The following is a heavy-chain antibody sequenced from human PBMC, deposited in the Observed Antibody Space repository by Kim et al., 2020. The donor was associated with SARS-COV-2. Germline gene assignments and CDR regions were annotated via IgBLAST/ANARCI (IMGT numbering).Heavy chain of an antibody. J-gene: IGHJ4*02. CDR2: SSTI. CDR3: ARGGGIDY. V-gene: IGHV3-48*02. D-gene: IGHD3-16*01. Sequence: SSTIYYGDSVKGRFTISKDNAKNSLYLQMNSLSDKDTAVYYCARGGGIDYWGQGTLVTVSS.